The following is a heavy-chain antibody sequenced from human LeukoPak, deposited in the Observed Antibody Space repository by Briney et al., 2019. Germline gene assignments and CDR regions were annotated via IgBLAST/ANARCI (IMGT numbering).Heavy chain of an antibody. CDR3: ATAGPDSSGYYFGY. J-gene: IGHJ4*02. Sequence: ASVKVSCKVSGYTLTELSMHWVRQAPGKGPEWMGGFDPEDGETIYAQKFQGRVTMTEDTSTDTAYMELSSLRSEDTAVYYCATAGPDSSGYYFGYWGQGTLVTVSS. V-gene: IGHV1-24*01. D-gene: IGHD3-22*01. CDR2: FDPEDGET. CDR1: GYTLTELS.